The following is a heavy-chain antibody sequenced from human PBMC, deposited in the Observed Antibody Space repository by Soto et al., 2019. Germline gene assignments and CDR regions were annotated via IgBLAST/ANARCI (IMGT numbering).Heavy chain of an antibody. V-gene: IGHV1-18*04. CDR1: GYTFTSYC. CDR2: ISAYNGNT. J-gene: IGHJ3*02. Sequence: GASVKVSCKASGYTFTSYCISWVRQAPGQGLEWMGWISAYNGNTNYAQKPQGRVTMTTDTSTSTAYMELRSLRSDDTAVYYCARRSSSWTHAFDIWGQGTMVTVSS. CDR3: ARRSSSWTHAFDI. D-gene: IGHD6-13*01.